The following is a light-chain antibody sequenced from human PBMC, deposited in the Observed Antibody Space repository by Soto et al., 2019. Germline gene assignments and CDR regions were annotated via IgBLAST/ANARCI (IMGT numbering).Light chain of an antibody. CDR2: DAS. J-gene: IGKJ2*01. CDR1: QSVRSY. CDR3: QQRSNWPPVYT. V-gene: IGKV3-11*01. Sequence: EIVLTQSPATLSLSPGERATLSCRASQSVRSYLAWYQQKPGQAPRLLIYDASNRATGIPARFSGSGSGTDFTLTISSLETEDFAVYYCQQRSNWPPVYTFGQGTKLEIK.